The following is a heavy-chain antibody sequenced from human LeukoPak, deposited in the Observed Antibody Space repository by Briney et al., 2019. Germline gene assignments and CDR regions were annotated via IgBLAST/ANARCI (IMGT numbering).Heavy chain of an antibody. CDR2: MDPTGSQK. J-gene: IGHJ4*02. Sequence: GGSLRLSCTDCQFTLKVSRMHGLRQAPGKGLGCVANMDPTGSQKRYVDSVRDRFTISKDNPGASLYLDMHSLSAEDTAIYYCAIWTSGNYWGQGTLVTVSS. D-gene: IGHD1-1*01. V-gene: IGHV3-7*01. CDR1: QFTLKVSR. CDR3: AIWTSGNY.